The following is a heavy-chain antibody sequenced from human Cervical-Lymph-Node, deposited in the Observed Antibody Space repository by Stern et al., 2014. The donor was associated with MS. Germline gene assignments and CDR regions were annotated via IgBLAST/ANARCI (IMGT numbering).Heavy chain of an antibody. J-gene: IGHJ5*02. V-gene: IGHV4-59*01. CDR3: ARSSYYYGSGTWFDP. CDR1: GGSIRSYY. Sequence: QVQLQESGPGLVKPSETLSLTCTVSGGSIRSYYWSWIRQPPGKGLEWLGYISYSGSTDYNPSLKSRVTMSVDTPKNQFSLKLSSVTAADTAVYFCARSSYYYGSGTWFDPWGQGTLVTVSS. D-gene: IGHD3-10*01. CDR2: ISYSGST.